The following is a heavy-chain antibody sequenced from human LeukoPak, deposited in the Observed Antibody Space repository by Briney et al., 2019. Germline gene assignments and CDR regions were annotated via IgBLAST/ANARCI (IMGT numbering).Heavy chain of an antibody. CDR2: INPNSGGT. CDR3: ARAPIGSGWFKGLYYFDY. J-gene: IGHJ4*02. Sequence: ASAKVSCKASGYTFTGYYMHWVRQAPGQGLEWMGWINPNSGGTNYAQKFQGRVTMTRDTSISTAYMELSRLRSDDTAVYYCARAPIGSGWFKGLYYFDYWGQGTLVTVSS. V-gene: IGHV1-2*02. D-gene: IGHD6-19*01. CDR1: GYTFTGYY.